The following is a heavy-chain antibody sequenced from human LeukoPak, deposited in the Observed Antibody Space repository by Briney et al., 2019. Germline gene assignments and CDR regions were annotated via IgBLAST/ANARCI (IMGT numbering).Heavy chain of an antibody. D-gene: IGHD1-26*01. Sequence: SETLSLTCTVSGGSISSYYWGWIRQPPGKGLEWIGYIYYSGSTNYNPSLKSRVTISVDTSKNQFSLKLSSVTAADTAVYYCARSSGSYYWIGYWGQGTLVTVSS. V-gene: IGHV4-59*01. J-gene: IGHJ4*02. CDR2: IYYSGST. CDR3: ARSSGSYYWIGY. CDR1: GGSISSYY.